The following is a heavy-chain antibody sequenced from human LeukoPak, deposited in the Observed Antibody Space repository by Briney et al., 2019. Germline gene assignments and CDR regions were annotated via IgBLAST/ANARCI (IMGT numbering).Heavy chain of an antibody. J-gene: IGHJ4*02. CDR1: EFTFNNYA. D-gene: IGHD4-17*01. CDR3: ARDPFMTTGWGIDY. V-gene: IGHV3-30-3*01. Sequence: GRSLRLSCAASEFTFNNYAMHWVRQAPGKGLEWVAVISYDASNKYYADSVKGRFTISRDNARNSLYLQMNSLRVEDTAVYYCARDPFMTTGWGIDYWGQGTLVTVSS. CDR2: ISYDASNK.